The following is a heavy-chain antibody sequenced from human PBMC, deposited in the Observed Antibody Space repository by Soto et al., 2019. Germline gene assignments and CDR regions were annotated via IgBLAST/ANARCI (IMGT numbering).Heavy chain of an antibody. CDR2: IIPIFGTA. CDR1: GGTFSSYA. J-gene: IGHJ4*02. CDR3: ARDAYYYDSSGYFDY. D-gene: IGHD3-22*01. Sequence: QVQLVQSGAKVKKPGSSVKVSCKASGGTFSSYAISWVRQAPGQGLEWMGGIIPIFGTANYAQKFQGRVTISADESTSTAYMELSSLRSEDTAVSYCARDAYYYDSSGYFDYWGQGTLVTVSS. V-gene: IGHV1-69*01.